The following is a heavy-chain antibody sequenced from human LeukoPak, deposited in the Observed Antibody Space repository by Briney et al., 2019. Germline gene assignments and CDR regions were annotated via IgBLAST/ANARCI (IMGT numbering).Heavy chain of an antibody. V-gene: IGHV3-74*01. CDR3: VSFYETY. J-gene: IGHJ4*02. CDR1: GNYW. CDR2: INSDGNWT. D-gene: IGHD2/OR15-2a*01. Sequence: GGSLRLSCAASGNYWMHWVRQVPGKGLVWVSHINSDGNWTSYADSVKGRFTISKDNAKNTVYLQMNSLRAEDTAVYYCVSFYETYWGRGTLVTVSS.